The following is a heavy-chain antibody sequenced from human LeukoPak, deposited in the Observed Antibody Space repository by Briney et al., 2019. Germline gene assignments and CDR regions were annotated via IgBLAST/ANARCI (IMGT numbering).Heavy chain of an antibody. V-gene: IGHV1-46*01. CDR2: INPSGGST. Sequence: GASVKVSCKASGYTFTSYYMHWVRQAPGQGLEWMGIINPSGGSTSYAQKFQGRVTMTRDTSTSTVYMELSSLRAEDTALYYCAKETQWALDSWGQGTLVTVSS. D-gene: IGHD1-26*01. CDR1: GYTFTSYY. CDR3: AKETQWALDS. J-gene: IGHJ4*02.